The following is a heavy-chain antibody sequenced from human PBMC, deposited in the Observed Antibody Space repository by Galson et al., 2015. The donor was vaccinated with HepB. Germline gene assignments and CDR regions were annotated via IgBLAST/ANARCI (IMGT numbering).Heavy chain of an antibody. CDR1: GFTVSSNY. CDR3: ARDSLEVYGMDV. CDR2: IYSGGST. Sequence: SLRLSCAASGFTVSSNYMSWVRQAPGKGLEWVSVIYSGGSTYYADSVKGRFTISRDNSKNTLYLQMNSLRAEDTAVYYCARDSLEVYGMDVWGQGTTVTVSS. V-gene: IGHV3-53*01. D-gene: IGHD3-3*01. J-gene: IGHJ6*02.